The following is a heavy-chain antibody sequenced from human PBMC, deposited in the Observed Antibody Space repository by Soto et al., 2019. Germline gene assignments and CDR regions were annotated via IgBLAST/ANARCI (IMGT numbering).Heavy chain of an antibody. CDR1: GFTFSSYS. D-gene: IGHD1-26*01. J-gene: IGHJ6*02. V-gene: IGHV3-48*02. CDR3: ARGGWDLPPYYYYYGMDV. CDR2: ISSSSSTI. Sequence: GGSLRLSCAASGFTFSSYSMNWVRQAPGKGLEWVSYISSSSSTIYYADSVKGRFTISRDNAKNSLYLQMNSLRDEDTAVYYCARGGWDLPPYYYYYGMDVWGQGTTVTVSS.